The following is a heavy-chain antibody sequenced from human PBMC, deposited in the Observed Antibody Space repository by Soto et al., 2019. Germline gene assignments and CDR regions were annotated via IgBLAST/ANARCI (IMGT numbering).Heavy chain of an antibody. CDR1: GFTFSSYA. CDR3: ARDVGTAMVMRFDP. V-gene: IGHV3-30-3*01. CDR2: ISYDGSNK. Sequence: QVQLVESGGGVVQPGRSLRLSCAASGFTFSSYAMHWVRQAPGKGLEWVAVISYDGSNKYYADSVKGRFTISRDNSKNTVYLQMNSLRDEDTAVYYCARDVGTAMVMRFDPWGQGTLVTVSS. D-gene: IGHD5-18*01. J-gene: IGHJ5*02.